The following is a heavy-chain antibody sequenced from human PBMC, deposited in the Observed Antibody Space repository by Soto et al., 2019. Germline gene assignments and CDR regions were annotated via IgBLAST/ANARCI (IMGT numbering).Heavy chain of an antibody. CDR3: ARDTHGDYFDY. CDR1: GGSISSGDYY. Sequence: SETLSLTCTVSGGSISSGDYYWSWIRQPPGKGLEWIGYIYYSGSTYYNPSLKSRVTISVDTSKNQFPLKLSSVTAADTAVYYCARDTHGDYFDYWGQGTLVTVSS. V-gene: IGHV4-30-4*01. CDR2: IYYSGST. D-gene: IGHD4-17*01. J-gene: IGHJ4*02.